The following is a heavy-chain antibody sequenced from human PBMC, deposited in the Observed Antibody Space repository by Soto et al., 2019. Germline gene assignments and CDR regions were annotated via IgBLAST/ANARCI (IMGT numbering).Heavy chain of an antibody. V-gene: IGHV1-46*01. CDR1: GYTFTSFY. CDR3: ARDSIIVAATGPGDY. Sequence: AXVKVSCKASGYTFTSFYIHWVRQAPGQGLEWMGIINPSGGSTSYAQKFQGRVTMTRDTSTSTVYMDLSRLRSEDTAVYYCARDSIIVAATGPGDYCGQGTLVTVSA. CDR2: INPSGGST. D-gene: IGHD6-13*01. J-gene: IGHJ4*02.